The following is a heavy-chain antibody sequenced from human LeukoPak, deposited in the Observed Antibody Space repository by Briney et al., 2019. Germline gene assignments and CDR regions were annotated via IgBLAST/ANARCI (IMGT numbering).Heavy chain of an antibody. V-gene: IGHV4-4*02. D-gene: IGHD3-16*01. Sequence: SETLSLTCAVSGGSISSSNWWSWVRQPPGKGLEWIGEIYHSGSTNYNPSLKSRVSISVDKSKNQFSLKLSSVTAADTAVYYCARDNDSRDPPHFDYWGQGTLVTVSS. CDR2: IYHSGST. CDR1: GGSISSSNW. J-gene: IGHJ4*02. CDR3: ARDNDSRDPPHFDY.